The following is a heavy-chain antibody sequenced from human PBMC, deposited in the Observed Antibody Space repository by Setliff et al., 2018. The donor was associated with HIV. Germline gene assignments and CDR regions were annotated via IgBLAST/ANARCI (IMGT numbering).Heavy chain of an antibody. CDR3: ARGSQQLTIFGVVFKTNYYFMDV. D-gene: IGHD3-3*01. CDR1: GGSFSGYY. CDR2: INHDRTT. Sequence: ASETLSLTCAVYGGSFSGYYWSWIRQPPGKGLEWIGEINHDRTTNYNPSLKSRVTISVDTSKNQFSLTLNSVTAADTAVYYCARGSQQLTIFGVVFKTNYYFMDVWGKGTAVTVSS. J-gene: IGHJ6*03. V-gene: IGHV4-34*01.